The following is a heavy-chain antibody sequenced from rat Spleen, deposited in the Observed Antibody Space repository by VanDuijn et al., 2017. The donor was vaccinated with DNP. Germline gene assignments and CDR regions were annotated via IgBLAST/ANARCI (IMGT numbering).Heavy chain of an antibody. D-gene: IGHD4-1*01. J-gene: IGHJ2*01. CDR3: ATHEETG. CDR2: ITASGSRT. Sequence: EVQLVESGGGLVQPGRSLRVSCAVSGFTFRNYYMAWVRQAPKKGLEWVATITASGSRTFYPDSVKGRFTISRDNAKSTLYLQMDSLRSEDTATYYCATHEETGWGQGVMVTVSS. V-gene: IGHV5-25*01. CDR1: GFTFRNYY.